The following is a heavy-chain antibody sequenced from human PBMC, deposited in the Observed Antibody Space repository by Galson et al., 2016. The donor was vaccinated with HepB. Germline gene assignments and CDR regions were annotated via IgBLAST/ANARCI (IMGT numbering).Heavy chain of an antibody. CDR3: ARGRGVDG. CDR2: IKQDGSEK. CDR1: GFTFSTSW. V-gene: IGHV3-7*03. Sequence: SLRLSCAASGFTFSTSWMNWVRQAPGKGLEWVANIKQDGSEKYYVDSVKGRFTISRDNAKNSLYLQMNSLRGEDTAVYYCARGRGVDGWGQGTTVTVSS. J-gene: IGHJ6*02.